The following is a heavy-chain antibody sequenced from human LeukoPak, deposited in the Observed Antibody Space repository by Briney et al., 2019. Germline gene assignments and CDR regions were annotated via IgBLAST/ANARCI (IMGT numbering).Heavy chain of an antibody. V-gene: IGHV3-23*01. Sequence: GGSLRLSCAASGFTFSSYAMSWVRQAPGKGLEWVSAISGSGGSTYYADSVKGRFTISRDNSKNTLYLQMNSLRAEDTAVYYCARGIAARRWFDYWGQGTLVTVSS. CDR3: ARGIAARRWFDY. D-gene: IGHD6-6*01. CDR1: GFTFSSYA. J-gene: IGHJ4*02. CDR2: ISGSGGST.